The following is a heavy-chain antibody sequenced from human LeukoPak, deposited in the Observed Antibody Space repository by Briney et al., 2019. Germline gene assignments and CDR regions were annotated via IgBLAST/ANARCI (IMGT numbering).Heavy chain of an antibody. J-gene: IGHJ6*03. D-gene: IGHD5-12*01. V-gene: IGHV3-23*01. CDR1: GFTFSSYW. CDR2: ISASGGST. CDR3: AKSGYSGYGYYHYYMDV. Sequence: GGSLRLSCAASGFTFSSYWMHWVRQAPGKGLVWVSAISASGGSTYYTDSVKGRFTISRDNSKNTLYLQMNSLRAEDTAVYYCAKSGYSGYGYYHYYMDVWGKGTTVTVSS.